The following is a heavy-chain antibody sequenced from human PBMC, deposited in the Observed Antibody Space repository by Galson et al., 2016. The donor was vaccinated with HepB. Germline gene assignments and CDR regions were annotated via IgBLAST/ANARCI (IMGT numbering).Heavy chain of an antibody. CDR1: GFIFTGYS. CDR2: ISPNNSAT. Sequence: SLRLSCTASGFIFTGYSMHWVRQAPGQGLEWVAWISPNNSATYYAETVKGRVTMTRDKSMNTAYMELNSLGSDDTAVYYCATDMVILQEVIDFWGQGTPVTVSS. V-gene: IGHV1-2*02. CDR3: ATDMVILQEVIDF. J-gene: IGHJ4*03. D-gene: IGHD3-22*01.